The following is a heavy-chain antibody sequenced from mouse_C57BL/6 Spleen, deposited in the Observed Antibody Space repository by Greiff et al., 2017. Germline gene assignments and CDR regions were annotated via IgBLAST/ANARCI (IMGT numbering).Heavy chain of an antibody. CDR3: ARGDYDGAMDY. CDR1: GFTFSDYG. D-gene: IGHD2-4*01. V-gene: IGHV5-17*01. CDR2: ISSGSSTI. Sequence: EVKLMESGGGLVKPGGSLKLSCAASGFTFSDYGLHWVRQAPEKGLEWVAYISSGSSTIYYADTVKGRFTISRANAKNTLFLQMTSLMSEDTAMYYCARGDYDGAMDYWGQGTSGTVSS. J-gene: IGHJ4*01.